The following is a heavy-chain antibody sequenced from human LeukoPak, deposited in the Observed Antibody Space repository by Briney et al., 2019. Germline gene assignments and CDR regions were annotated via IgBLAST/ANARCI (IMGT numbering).Heavy chain of an antibody. V-gene: IGHV1-69*05. Sequence: LGASVKVSCKASGGTFSSYAISWVRQAPGQGLEWMGGIIPIFGTANYAQKFQGRVTITTDESTSTAYMELSSLRSEDTAVYYCARADDFWSGYYPYYYMDVWGKGTTVTVSS. CDR2: IIPIFGTA. J-gene: IGHJ6*03. CDR3: ARADDFWSGYYPYYYMDV. D-gene: IGHD3-3*01. CDR1: GGTFSSYA.